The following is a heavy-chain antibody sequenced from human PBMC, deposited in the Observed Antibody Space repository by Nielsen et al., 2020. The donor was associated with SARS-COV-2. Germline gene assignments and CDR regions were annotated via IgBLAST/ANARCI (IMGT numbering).Heavy chain of an antibody. CDR1: GLSFSDYW. Sequence: GGSLRLSCAASGLSFSDYWMSWVRQVPGKGLEWVANVKLDGSEKYYVDSVKGRLTISRDNAKNSLYLQMNSLTVEDTAGYYCATESSSPAPNDHWGQGTLVTVSS. J-gene: IGHJ4*02. CDR3: ATESSSPAPNDH. D-gene: IGHD3-22*01. V-gene: IGHV3-7*05. CDR2: VKLDGSEK.